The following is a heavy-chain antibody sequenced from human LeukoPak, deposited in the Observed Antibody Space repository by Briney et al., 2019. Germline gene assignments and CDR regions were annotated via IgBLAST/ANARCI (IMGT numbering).Heavy chain of an antibody. CDR1: GYRLSNYW. V-gene: IGHV5-10-1*01. J-gene: IGHJ4*03. CDR2: IAPSDSYT. CDR3: ARHRDCSSGACYPDY. D-gene: IGHD2-15*01. Sequence: GESLKISCKGPGYRLSNYWISWVRQMPGKGLERMGMIAPSDSYTNYSPSFQGHVTISADKSISSAYLQWSGLQASDTAMYYCARHRDCSSGACYPDYWGQGTLVTVSS.